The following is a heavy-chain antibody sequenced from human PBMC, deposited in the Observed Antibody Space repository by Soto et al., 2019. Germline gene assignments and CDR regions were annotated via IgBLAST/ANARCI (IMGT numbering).Heavy chain of an antibody. D-gene: IGHD3-9*01. CDR2: ISGSGGST. CDR1: GLTFSRYA. J-gene: IGHJ4*02. CDR3: AKTGQKHYDILTGYSPGTF. Sequence: GGSLRLSWACSGLTFSRYAMSWVRQAPGKGLEWVSAISGSGGSTYYADSVTGRFTISRDNSKNTLYLQMNSLRAEHTAVYYCAKTGQKHYDILTGYSPGTFWGQGTLVTVSS. V-gene: IGHV3-23*01.